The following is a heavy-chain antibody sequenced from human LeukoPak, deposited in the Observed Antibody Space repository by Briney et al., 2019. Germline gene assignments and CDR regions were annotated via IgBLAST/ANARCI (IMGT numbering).Heavy chain of an antibody. CDR3: ARGPRVDTAMAYYYYYGMDV. Sequence: SETLSLSCAVYGGSFSGYYWSWIRQPAGKGLEWIGEINHSGSTNYNPSLKSRVTISVDTSKNQFSLKLSSVTAAHTAVYYCARGPRVDTAMAYYYYYGMDVWGQGTTVTVSS. CDR1: GGSFSGYY. J-gene: IGHJ6*02. D-gene: IGHD5-18*01. CDR2: INHSGST. V-gene: IGHV4-34*01.